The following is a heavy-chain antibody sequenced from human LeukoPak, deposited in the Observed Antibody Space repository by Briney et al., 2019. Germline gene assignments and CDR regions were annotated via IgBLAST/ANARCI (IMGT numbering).Heavy chain of an antibody. J-gene: IGHJ5*02. CDR2: IYHSGNT. CDR1: GGSISSYY. V-gene: IGHV4-59*01. Sequence: PSETLSLTCTVSGGSISSYYWTWIRQPPGKGLEWIGYIYHSGNTNYTPSLKSRVTISVDTSKNQFSLKVSSVTAADTAVYYCARHSSSSRGWFDPWGQGTLVTVSS. CDR3: ARHSSSSRGWFDP. D-gene: IGHD6-6*01.